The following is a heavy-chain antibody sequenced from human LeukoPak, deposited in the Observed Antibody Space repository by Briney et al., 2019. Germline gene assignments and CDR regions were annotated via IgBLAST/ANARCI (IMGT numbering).Heavy chain of an antibody. CDR2: MDPNSGNT. V-gene: IGHV1-8*02. J-gene: IGHJ4*02. CDR1: GYTFTSYG. Sequence: ASVKVSCKASGYTFTSYGISWVRQATGQGLEWMGWMDPNSGNTGYAQKFQGRVTMTRNTSISTAYMELSSLRSEDTAVYYCARGYCSSTSCYFSFGYWGQGTLVTVSS. CDR3: ARGYCSSTSCYFSFGY. D-gene: IGHD2-2*01.